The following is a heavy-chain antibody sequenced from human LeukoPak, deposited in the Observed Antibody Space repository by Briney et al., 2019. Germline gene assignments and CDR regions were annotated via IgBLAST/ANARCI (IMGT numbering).Heavy chain of an antibody. D-gene: IGHD3-22*01. CDR2: IKQDGSEK. CDR1: GFTFSSYW. J-gene: IGHJ6*03. Sequence: PGGSLRLSCAASGFTFSSYWMSWVRQAPGKGLEWVANIKQDGSEKYYVDSVKGRFTISRDNAKNSLYLQMNSLRAEDTAVYYCAREVYDSSGYYDYYYYMDVWGEGTTVTVSS. V-gene: IGHV3-7*01. CDR3: AREVYDSSGYYDYYYYMDV.